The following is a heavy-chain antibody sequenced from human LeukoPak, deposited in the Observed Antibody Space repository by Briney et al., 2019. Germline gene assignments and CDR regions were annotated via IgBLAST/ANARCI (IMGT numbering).Heavy chain of an antibody. J-gene: IGHJ4*02. V-gene: IGHV3-21*06. Sequence: PGGSLRLSCAASGFTFSTYNRNWVRQVPGKGLEWVSSISSGGTYTYYAGSVKGRFTTSRDNAKNSLSLQLSSLRAEDTAVYYCARGHYDILTASYKWTPDYWGQGILVTVSS. D-gene: IGHD3-9*01. CDR3: ARGHYDILTASYKWTPDY. CDR1: GFTFSTYN. CDR2: ISSGGTYT.